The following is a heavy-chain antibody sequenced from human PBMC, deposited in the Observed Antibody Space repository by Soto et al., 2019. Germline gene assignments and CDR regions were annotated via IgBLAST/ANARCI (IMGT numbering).Heavy chain of an antibody. D-gene: IGHD3-10*01. CDR2: VTPILSMS. J-gene: IGHJ4*02. CDR1: CDTFSFYS. V-gene: IGHV1-69*04. Sequence: QVQLVQSGAEVKRPGSSVKVSCKASCDTFSFYSINWVRQAPGLGLEWMGRVTPILSMSNYAQRFQGRVTMTADKSKSTASMGLRGMRSEDTAMYYWATSYGSGYRAFDYWGQGALVTVSS. CDR3: ATSYGSGYRAFDY.